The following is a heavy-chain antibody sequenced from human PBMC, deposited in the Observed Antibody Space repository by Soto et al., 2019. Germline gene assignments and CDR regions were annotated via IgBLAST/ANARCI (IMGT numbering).Heavy chain of an antibody. CDR3: ASPVYCSSTSCYIYYGMDV. CDR2: INSDGSRT. CDR1: GFTFSSYW. D-gene: IGHD2-2*02. Sequence: EVQLVESGGGLVQPGGYLRLSCADSGFTFSSYWMHWVRQAPGKGLVWVSRINSDGSRTSYEDSVKGRFTIPSDNAMNTLYLQMNILRAEDTPVYYCASPVYCSSTSCYIYYGMDVWGQGTTVTVSS. J-gene: IGHJ6*02. V-gene: IGHV3-74*01.